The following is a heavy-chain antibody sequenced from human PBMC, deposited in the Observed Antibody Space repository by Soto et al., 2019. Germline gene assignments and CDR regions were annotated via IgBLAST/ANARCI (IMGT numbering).Heavy chain of an antibody. CDR3: ARGLTAVVLDN. Sequence: SETLSLTCTVSGASISSGGYYWSWIRQHPGKGLEWIGYIYYTGRTYYNPSLKSRVIMSLDTSENQFSLKLSSVTAADTAVYYCARGLTAVVLDNWGQGSLVTVSS. V-gene: IGHV4-31*03. CDR2: IYYTGRT. D-gene: IGHD7-27*01. CDR1: GASISSGGYY. J-gene: IGHJ4*02.